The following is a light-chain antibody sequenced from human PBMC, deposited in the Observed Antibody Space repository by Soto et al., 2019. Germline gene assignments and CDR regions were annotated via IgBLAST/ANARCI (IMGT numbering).Light chain of an antibody. CDR3: CSYAGSRTPLI. V-gene: IGLV2-23*02. Sequence: QSVLTQAASVSGSPGQSITISCTGTSSDVGSYNLVSWYQQHPGKAPKLMIYEVSKRPSGLSNRFSGSKSGNTASLTISGLQAEDEAVYYCCSYAGSRTPLIFGTGTKLTVL. CDR2: EVS. J-gene: IGLJ1*01. CDR1: SSDVGSYNL.